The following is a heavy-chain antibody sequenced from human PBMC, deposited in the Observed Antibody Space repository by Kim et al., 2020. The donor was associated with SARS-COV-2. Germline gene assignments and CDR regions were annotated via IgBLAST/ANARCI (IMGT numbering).Heavy chain of an antibody. Sequence: SQTLSLTCAVYGGSFSGYYWSWIRQPPGKGLEWIGEINHSGSTNYNPSLKSRVTISVDTSKNQFSLKLSSVTAADTAVYYCARGGRGRYCSSTSCYRRHYYYGMDVWGQGTTVTVSS. CDR2: INHSGST. CDR1: GGSFSGYY. D-gene: IGHD2-2*01. V-gene: IGHV4-34*01. CDR3: ARGGRGRYCSSTSCYRRHYYYGMDV. J-gene: IGHJ6*02.